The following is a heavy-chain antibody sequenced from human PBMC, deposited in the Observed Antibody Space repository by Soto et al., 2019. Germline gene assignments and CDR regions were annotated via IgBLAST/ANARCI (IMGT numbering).Heavy chain of an antibody. D-gene: IGHD6-13*01. CDR2: ISGSGGSS. J-gene: IGHJ6*02. Sequence: PGGSLRLSCAASGFAFSTYAMTWVRQAPGKGLERVSVISGSGGSSYYADSVKGRFTISRDNSKNTLFLQMNGLRAEDTAVYYCAKVTKRAAAGRYEYYKYGMDVWGQGTTVTVS. V-gene: IGHV3-23*01. CDR1: GFAFSTYA. CDR3: AKVTKRAAAGRYEYYKYGMDV.